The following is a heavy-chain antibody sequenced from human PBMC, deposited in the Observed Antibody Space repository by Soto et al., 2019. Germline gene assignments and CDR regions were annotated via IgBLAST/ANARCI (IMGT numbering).Heavy chain of an antibody. CDR3: ARSGSGSGWL. V-gene: IGHV4-61*01. CDR1: GGSVSSCHFY. D-gene: IGHD6-19*01. Sequence: SETLSLTCTVSGGSVSSCHFYWSWIRQPPGRGLEWIGYIYYSGSTKYNPSLRSRVTILVDTSKNQFSLKLTSVTAADTAVYYCARSGSGSGWLGGQGTLVTVSS. CDR2: IYYSGST. J-gene: IGHJ4*02.